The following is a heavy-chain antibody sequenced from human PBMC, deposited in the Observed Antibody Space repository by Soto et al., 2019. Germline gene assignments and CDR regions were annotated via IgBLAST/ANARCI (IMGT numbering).Heavy chain of an antibody. D-gene: IGHD4-17*01. Sequence: GGSLRLSCAASGFTFSGSAMHWVRQASGKGLEWVGRIRSKANSYATAYAASVKGRFTISRDDSKNTAYRQMNSLKTEDTAVYYCTFLTVTTGRVGMDVWGQGTTVTVSS. V-gene: IGHV3-73*01. CDR1: GFTFSGSA. CDR2: IRSKANSYAT. J-gene: IGHJ6*02. CDR3: TFLTVTTGRVGMDV.